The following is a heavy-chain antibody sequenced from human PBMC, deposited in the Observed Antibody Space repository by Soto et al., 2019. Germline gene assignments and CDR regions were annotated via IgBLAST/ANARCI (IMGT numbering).Heavy chain of an antibody. CDR2: ISYDGSDK. Sequence: QVQLVESGGGVVQPGRSLRLSCAASGFTFSSHAMHWVRQAPGKGLEWVGVISYDGSDKYYAVSVKGRFTISRDNSKNSLYLKMKSLRVEDTAAYYCARPRNIVIWFGELPAVWGQGTTVIVS. CDR1: GFTFSSHA. D-gene: IGHD3-10*01. V-gene: IGHV3-30-3*01. J-gene: IGHJ6*02. CDR3: ARPRNIVIWFGELPAV.